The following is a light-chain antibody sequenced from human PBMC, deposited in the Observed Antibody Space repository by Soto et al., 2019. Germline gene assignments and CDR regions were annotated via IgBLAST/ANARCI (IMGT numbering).Light chain of an antibody. Sequence: DIQLTQSPSTLSASVGDRVTITCRASQSISSWLAWYQQKPGKAPKLLIYDASSLGSGVPSRFSGRKSGTQFTLTIDSLQPEDFATYYCQQVKTYPRTFGGGTKVDIK. V-gene: IGKV1-5*01. J-gene: IGKJ4*01. CDR3: QQVKTYPRT. CDR1: QSISSW. CDR2: DAS.